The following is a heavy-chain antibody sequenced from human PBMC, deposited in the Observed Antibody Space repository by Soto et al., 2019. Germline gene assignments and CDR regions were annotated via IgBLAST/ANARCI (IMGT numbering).Heavy chain of an antibody. CDR2: IYYSGST. Sequence: QLQLQESGPGLVKPSETLSLTCTVSGGSISSSSYYWGWIRQPPGKGLEWIGSIYYSGSTYYNPSLKSRVTISVDTSKNQFSLKLSSVTAADTAVYYCARSCSSTSCYVSGMDVWGQGTTVTVSS. CDR3: ARSCSSTSCYVSGMDV. V-gene: IGHV4-39*01. J-gene: IGHJ6*02. CDR1: GGSISSSSYY. D-gene: IGHD2-2*01.